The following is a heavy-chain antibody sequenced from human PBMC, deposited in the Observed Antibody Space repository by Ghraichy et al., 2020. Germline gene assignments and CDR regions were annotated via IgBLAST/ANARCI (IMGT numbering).Heavy chain of an antibody. V-gene: IGHV3-7*01. CDR2: INPDGSGK. Sequence: GESLNISCAASGFTFSSYSMNWVRQAPGKGLEWVANINPDGSGKNFVDSVKGRFTISRDNAKNSLYLQMNSLRAEDTAVYYCARQSTSAGYAVDIWGQGTMVTVSS. CDR3: ARQSTSAGYAVDI. D-gene: IGHD5/OR15-5a*01. CDR1: GFTFSSYS. J-gene: IGHJ3*02.